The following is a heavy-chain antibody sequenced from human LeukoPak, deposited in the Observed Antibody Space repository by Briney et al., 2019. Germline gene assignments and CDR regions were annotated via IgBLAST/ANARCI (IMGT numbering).Heavy chain of an antibody. D-gene: IGHD3-3*01. CDR2: LDPEDGET. CDR1: GYTLTELS. CDR3: ATGGLRFLEWSTYIGDY. J-gene: IGHJ4*02. V-gene: IGHV1-24*01. Sequence: ASVKVSCKVSGYTLTELSMHWVRQAPGKGLEWMGGLDPEDGETIYAQKFQGRVTMTEDTSTDTAYMELSSLRSEDTAVYYCATGGLRFLEWSTYIGDYWGQGTLVTVSS.